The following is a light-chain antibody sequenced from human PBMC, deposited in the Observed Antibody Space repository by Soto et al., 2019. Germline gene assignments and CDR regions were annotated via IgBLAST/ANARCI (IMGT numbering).Light chain of an antibody. Sequence: DIQMTQSPSTLSASVGDRVTITCRASQSISSWLAWYQQKPGKAPKLLIYDASSLESGVPSRFSGSGSGTEFTLTISSLKHADFATYSSQQYNSYSYTFGQGTQLEIK. CDR1: QSISSW. CDR3: QQYNSYSYT. CDR2: DAS. V-gene: IGKV1-5*01. J-gene: IGKJ2*01.